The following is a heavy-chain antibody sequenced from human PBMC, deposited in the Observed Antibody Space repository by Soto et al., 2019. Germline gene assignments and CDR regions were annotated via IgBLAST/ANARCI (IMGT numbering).Heavy chain of an antibody. CDR3: TTDAKKSVVRSVVVPADNYYYGMDD. CDR2: IKSKTDGGTT. Sequence: EVQLVESGGGLVKPGGSLRLSCAASGFTFSNAWMNWVRQAPGKGLEWVGRIKSKTDGGTTDYAAPVQGRFTISRDDSNKPLYLQMNSLKTEDAAVYYCTTDAKKSVVRSVVVPADNYYYGMDDWGRGTTVTVSS. CDR1: GFTFSNAW. D-gene: IGHD2-2*01. V-gene: IGHV3-15*07. J-gene: IGHJ6*02.